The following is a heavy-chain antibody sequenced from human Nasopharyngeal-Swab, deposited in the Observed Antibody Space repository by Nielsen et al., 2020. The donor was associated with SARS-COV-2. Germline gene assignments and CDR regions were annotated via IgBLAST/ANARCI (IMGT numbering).Heavy chain of an antibody. CDR3: ARLLEGGWELPGAFDI. Sequence: SETLSLTCAVSGGSISSGGYYWSWIRQPPGKGLEWIGYIYYSGSTYYNPSLKSRVTISVDTSKNQFSLKLSSVTAADTAVYYCARLLEGGWELPGAFDIWGQGTMVTVSS. J-gene: IGHJ3*02. CDR2: IYYSGST. CDR1: GGSISSGGYY. D-gene: IGHD1-26*01. V-gene: IGHV4-30-4*01.